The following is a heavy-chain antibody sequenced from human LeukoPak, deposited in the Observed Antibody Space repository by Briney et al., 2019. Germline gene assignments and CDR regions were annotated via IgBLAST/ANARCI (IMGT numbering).Heavy chain of an antibody. V-gene: IGHV1-2*06. D-gene: IGHD1-14*01. J-gene: IGHJ6*03. CDR2: INAKSGGT. Sequence: VASVKVSCKASGYTFTDYYIHWVRQAPGQGLEWMGRINAKSGGTNCAQKFQGRVTMTRDTSIATAYMELNNLRSDDTAAFYCARSWTKTNYHYMDVWAKGTTVTVS. CDR3: ARSWTKTNYHYMDV. CDR1: GYTFTDYY.